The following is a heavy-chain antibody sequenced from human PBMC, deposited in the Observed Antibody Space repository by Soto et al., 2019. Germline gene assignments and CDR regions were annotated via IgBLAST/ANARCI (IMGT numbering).Heavy chain of an antibody. CDR1: GGSISSSSYY. D-gene: IGHD2-2*01. CDR2: IYYSGST. CDR3: ARRFVTVPFFAY. V-gene: IGHV4-39*01. J-gene: IGHJ4*02. Sequence: SETLSLTCTVSGGSISSSSYYWGWIRQPPGKGLEWIGSIYYSGSTYYNPSLKSRVTISVDTSKNQFSLKLSSVTAADTAVYYCARRFVTVPFFAYWGQGTLVTVSS.